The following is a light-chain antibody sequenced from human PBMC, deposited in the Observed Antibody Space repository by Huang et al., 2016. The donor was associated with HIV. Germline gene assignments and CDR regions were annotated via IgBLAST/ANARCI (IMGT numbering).Light chain of an antibody. CDR1: ESVSSS. CDR3: QQYNDWPPIT. Sequence: EIVMTQSPGTLSVSPGERVTLSCSANESVSSSLAWYQQVSGQAPRLLIYDASTRATGIPASCSGSGSGTNFTLTISSLQSEDFAVYYCQQYNDWPPITFGQGTRLDIK. CDR2: DAS. V-gene: IGKV3-15*01. J-gene: IGKJ5*01.